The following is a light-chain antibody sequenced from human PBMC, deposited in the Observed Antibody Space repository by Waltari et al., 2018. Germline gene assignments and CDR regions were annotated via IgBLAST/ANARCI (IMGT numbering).Light chain of an antibody. J-gene: IGLJ2*01. CDR2: DNN. CDR1: TSNIGNNF. V-gene: IGLV1-51*01. CDR3: GTWDSTLSDVV. Sequence: QSMLTQPPSVSAAPGEKVTISCSGTTSNIGNNFVSWYQQLPGTAPKLFIQDNNNRPSGIPHRFSGSKSGTSATLTITGLQTEDEADYYCGTWDSTLSDVVFGGGTKLTVL.